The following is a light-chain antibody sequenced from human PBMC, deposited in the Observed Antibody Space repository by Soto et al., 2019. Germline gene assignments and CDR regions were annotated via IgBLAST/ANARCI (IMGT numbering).Light chain of an antibody. V-gene: IGKV3-20*01. J-gene: IGKJ3*01. CDR2: NTS. CDR1: QSINSKS. CDR3: QHYGGSFI. Sequence: EIVLTQSPGPLSLSPGEGATVSCRVSQSINSKSLVWYQRKFGQAPRLLIYNTSSRATGIPDRFSGSGSGTDFTLSISRLEPEDVAVYYCQHYGGSFIFGPGTKVDFK.